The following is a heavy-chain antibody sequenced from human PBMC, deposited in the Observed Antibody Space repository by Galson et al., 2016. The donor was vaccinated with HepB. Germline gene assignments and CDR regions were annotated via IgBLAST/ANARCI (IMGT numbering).Heavy chain of an antibody. CDR3: ARRGPRHGRAPRHGDYDYFDS. J-gene: IGHJ4*02. CDR2: ISKDGRNK. V-gene: IGHV3-30*04. Sequence: SLRLSCAASGFTFSSSAMHWVRQAPGKGLEWVAVISKDGRNKYYADSVGGRFTVSRDNSNNTLFLQMNTLRAEDTAVYYCARRGPRHGRAPRHGDYDYFDSWGQGNPGHHLL. CDR1: GFTFSSSA. D-gene: IGHD4-17*01.